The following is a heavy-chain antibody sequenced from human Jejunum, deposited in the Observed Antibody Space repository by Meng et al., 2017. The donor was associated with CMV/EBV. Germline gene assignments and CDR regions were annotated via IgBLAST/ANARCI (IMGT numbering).Heavy chain of an antibody. CDR1: GGSVSRGSNY. Sequence: SGGSVSRGSNYWSWIRQPPGKGLEWIGCIYYSGSTNYNPSLVSRVTISVDTSKNQFSLKLNSVTAADTAVYYCVRDNTPPLYGMDVWGQGTTVTVSS. J-gene: IGHJ6*02. CDR3: VRDNTPPLYGMDV. CDR2: IYYSGST. V-gene: IGHV4-61*01.